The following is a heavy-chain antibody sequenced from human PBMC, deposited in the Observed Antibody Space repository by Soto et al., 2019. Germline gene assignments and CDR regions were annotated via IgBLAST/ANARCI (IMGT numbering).Heavy chain of an antibody. J-gene: IGHJ5*02. CDR1: GFTFSDHA. D-gene: IGHD3-10*01. CDR3: AKDYGSGSYGP. Sequence: EVQLLESGGGLAQPGGSLRLSCAASGFTFSDHAMGWVRQAPGKGLEWVSSISDNGGSTYYADPVGGRFTISRDNSKNTLYLQMNSLRAEDTAVYYCAKDYGSGSYGPWGQGTLVTVSS. V-gene: IGHV3-23*01. CDR2: ISDNGGST.